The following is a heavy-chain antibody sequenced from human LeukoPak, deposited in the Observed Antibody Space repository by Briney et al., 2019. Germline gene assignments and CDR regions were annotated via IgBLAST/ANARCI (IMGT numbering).Heavy chain of an antibody. CDR3: ARVRATFSPHFDN. Sequence: GRSLRLSCAASGFTFSSYWMHWVRQAPGKGLMWVSRINSDGSITNYADSVKGRFTISRDNAKNTLYLQMNSLRAEDTAVYYCARVRATFSPHFDNWGQGTLVTVSS. D-gene: IGHD5-12*01. J-gene: IGHJ4*02. CDR2: INSDGSIT. V-gene: IGHV3-74*01. CDR1: GFTFSSYW.